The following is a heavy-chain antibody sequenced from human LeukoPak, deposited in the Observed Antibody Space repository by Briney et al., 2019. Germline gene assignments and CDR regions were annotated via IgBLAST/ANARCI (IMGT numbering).Heavy chain of an antibody. Sequence: GASVKVSCKASGYTFTGYYMHWVRQAPGQGLEWMGWINPNSGGTNYAQKFQGRVTMTRDTSISTAYMELSRLRSDDTAVYYCARVRGYYDSGGYYRPTRDYFDYWGQGTLVTVSS. J-gene: IGHJ4*02. CDR1: GYTFTGYY. CDR2: INPNSGGT. D-gene: IGHD3-22*01. V-gene: IGHV1-2*02. CDR3: ARVRGYYDSGGYYRPTRDYFDY.